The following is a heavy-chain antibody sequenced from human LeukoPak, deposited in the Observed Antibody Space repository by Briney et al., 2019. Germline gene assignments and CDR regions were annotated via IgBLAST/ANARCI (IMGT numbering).Heavy chain of an antibody. D-gene: IGHD1-1*01. Sequence: SQSLSLTCAIPEDIVSSNCTAWNWIRQSPSRGLEWLGRTYYRSKWYTYYAASVKSRIAINRDTSKNQFSLQLNSVTPEDTAVYYCARSTGPIDYWGQGTLVTVSS. CDR2: TYYRSKWYT. CDR3: ARSTGPIDY. CDR1: EDIVSSNCTA. J-gene: IGHJ4*02. V-gene: IGHV6-1*01.